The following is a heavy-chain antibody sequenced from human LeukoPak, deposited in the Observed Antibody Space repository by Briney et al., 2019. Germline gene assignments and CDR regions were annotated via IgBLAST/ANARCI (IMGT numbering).Heavy chain of an antibody. J-gene: IGHJ3*02. D-gene: IGHD2-2*01. CDR2: ISPGGGTT. CDR3: ARDRLTRDAFDI. Sequence: GGSLRLSCAVSGFAFGSEAMSWVRQSPSRGLEWVASISPGGGTTYYADYVKGRFTISRDNSKNSLFVQMNSLRAEDTAVYYCARDRLTRDAFDIWGQGTMVTVSS. V-gene: IGHV3-23*01. CDR1: GFAFGSEA.